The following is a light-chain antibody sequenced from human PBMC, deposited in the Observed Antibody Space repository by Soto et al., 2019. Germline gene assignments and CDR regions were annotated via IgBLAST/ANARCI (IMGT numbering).Light chain of an antibody. CDR1: NLGDRY. Sequence: SYELTQPPSVSVWPGQTASITCSGANLGDRYACWYQQKPGQSPVLVIYLDTKRPSGIPERVSGSNSGNTATLTISGTQAMDEADYYCQAWDDTSGVVFGGGTKLTVL. CDR2: LDT. V-gene: IGLV3-1*01. CDR3: QAWDDTSGVV. J-gene: IGLJ2*01.